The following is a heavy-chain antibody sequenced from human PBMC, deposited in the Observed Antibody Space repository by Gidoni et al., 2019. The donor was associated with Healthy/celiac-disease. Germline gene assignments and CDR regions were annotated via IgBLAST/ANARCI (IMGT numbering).Heavy chain of an antibody. J-gene: IGHJ4*02. CDR1: GYTFTSYA. Sequence: QVQLVQSGAEVKKPGVSVKVSCKASGYTFTSYAMHWVRQAPGQRLEWMGWINAGNGNTKYSQKFQGRVTITRDTSASTAYMELSSLRSEDTAVYYCARAYRAYCSGGSCYSLVNWGQGTLVTVSS. CDR2: INAGNGNT. D-gene: IGHD2-15*01. CDR3: ARAYRAYCSGGSCYSLVN. V-gene: IGHV1-3*01.